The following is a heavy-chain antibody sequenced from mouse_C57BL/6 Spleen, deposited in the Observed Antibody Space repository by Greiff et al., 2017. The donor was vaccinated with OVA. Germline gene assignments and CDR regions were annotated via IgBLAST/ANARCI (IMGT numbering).Heavy chain of an antibody. V-gene: IGHV3-6*01. CDR3: ARGYYFDY. J-gene: IGHJ2*01. CDR2: ISYDGSN. Sequence: EVQLQQSGPGLVKPSQSLSLTCSVTGYSITSGYYWNWIRQFPGNKLEWMGYISYDGSNNYNPSLKNLISITRDTSKNQFFLKLNSVTTEDTATYYCARGYYFDYWGQGTTLTVSS. CDR1: GYSITSGYY.